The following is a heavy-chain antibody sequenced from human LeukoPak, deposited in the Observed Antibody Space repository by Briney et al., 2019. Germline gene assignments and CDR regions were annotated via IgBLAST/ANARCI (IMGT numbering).Heavy chain of an antibody. J-gene: IGHJ5*02. Sequence: GGSLRLSCVASGFTFGSYAMSWVRQAPGKGLEWVSSISSSSSYVYYADSVKGRFTISRDNAKNSLYLQMNSLRAEDTAVYYCGGRYCSGGSCYIFDPRGQGTLVTVSS. CDR3: GGRYCSGGSCYIFDP. V-gene: IGHV3-21*01. D-gene: IGHD2-15*01. CDR2: ISSSSSYV. CDR1: GFTFGSYA.